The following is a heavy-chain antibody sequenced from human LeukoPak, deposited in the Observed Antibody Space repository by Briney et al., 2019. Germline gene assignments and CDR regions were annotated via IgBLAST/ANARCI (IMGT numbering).Heavy chain of an antibody. V-gene: IGHV4-59*08. CDR3: GRHYYYDFWSGLALGAFDI. Sequence: PSETLSLTCTVSGGSISIFYGSCVRQPPGGGGVWIGYIYYSGSTNYNPSLKSRVTISVDTSKNQFSLKLSSVTAADTAVYYCGRHYYYDFWSGLALGAFDILGQGTMVTVSS. CDR1: GGSISIFY. J-gene: IGHJ3*02. D-gene: IGHD3-3*01. CDR2: IYYSGST.